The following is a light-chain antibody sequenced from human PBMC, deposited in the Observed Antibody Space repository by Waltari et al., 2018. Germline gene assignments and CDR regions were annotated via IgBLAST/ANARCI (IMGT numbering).Light chain of an antibody. CDR2: LNSDGSH. CDR3: QTWGTAMHV. V-gene: IGLV4-69*01. J-gene: IGLJ3*02. Sequence: QPVLTQPPSASGSLGASVKLTCSLSGEYAVYVIACHQVHPQKGPLYLLRLNSDGSHIKGDGIPDRFSGSTCGAERYRTISRLQSEDEAVYYCQTWGTAMHVFGGGTKLTVL. CDR1: GEYAVYV.